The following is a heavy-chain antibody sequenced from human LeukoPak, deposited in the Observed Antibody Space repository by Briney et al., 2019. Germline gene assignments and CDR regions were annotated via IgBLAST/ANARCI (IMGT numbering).Heavy chain of an antibody. D-gene: IGHD6-6*01. CDR2: INHSGST. CDR1: GGSFSGYY. J-gene: IGHJ6*03. CDR3: ARRAALYYYYYYMDV. Sequence: PSETLSLTCAVYGGSFSGYYWSWIRQPPGKGLEWIGEINHSGSTNYNPSLKSRVTISVDTSKNQFSLKLSSVTAADTAVYYCARRAALYYYYYYMDVWGKGTTDTVSS. V-gene: IGHV4-34*01.